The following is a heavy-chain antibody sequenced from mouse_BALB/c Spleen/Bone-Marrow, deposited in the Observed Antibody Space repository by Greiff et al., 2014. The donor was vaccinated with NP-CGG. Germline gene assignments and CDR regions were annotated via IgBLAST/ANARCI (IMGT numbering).Heavy chain of an antibody. CDR2: IWAGGST. Sequence: QVQLQQSGPGLVAPSQSLSITCTVSGFSLTSYGVYWVRQPPGKGLEWLGVIWAGGSTNYNTANRSGLSIRKDNSKSQVFLKRNSLQTDDAAMYYGARGAYYRYFDYWGQGTTLTVAS. CDR3: ARGAYYRYFDY. CDR1: GFSLTSYG. J-gene: IGHJ2*01. V-gene: IGHV2-9*02. D-gene: IGHD2-14*01.